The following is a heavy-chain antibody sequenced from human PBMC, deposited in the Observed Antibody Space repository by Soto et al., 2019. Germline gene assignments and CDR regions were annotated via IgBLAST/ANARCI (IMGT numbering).Heavy chain of an antibody. V-gene: IGHV3-23*01. CDR1: VGNFSSEV. CDR2: IFGSGRTT. J-gene: IGHJ3*01. Sequence: GGSLTLSCASSVGNFSSEVMNCVRQAPGKWLEWVASIFGSGRTTYYADSVKDRFTISRDNSKNTLYLQLNSLRVEDTALYYWAKSQSRSFFAAFELWGPGTTVNVS. D-gene: IGHD1-26*01. CDR3: AKSQSRSFFAAFEL.